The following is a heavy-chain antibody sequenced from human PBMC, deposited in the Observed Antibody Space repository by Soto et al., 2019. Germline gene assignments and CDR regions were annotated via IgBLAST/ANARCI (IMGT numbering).Heavy chain of an antibody. V-gene: IGHV3-72*01. CDR3: VRCTYLFCSSCYTSCFEY. CDR1: GFTLRDHY. CDR2: SRDKAQGYST. D-gene: IGHD3-3*01. Sequence: EVQLVESGGGLVQPGGSLRLSCAGSGFTLRDHYIDWVRQAPGKGLEWVGRSRDKAQGYSTAYAASVQGRFTTSRDESKNSVYVRMSRLRPGETAVCHCVRCTYLFCSSCYTSCFEYWCRGTLVTVS. J-gene: IGHJ4*02.